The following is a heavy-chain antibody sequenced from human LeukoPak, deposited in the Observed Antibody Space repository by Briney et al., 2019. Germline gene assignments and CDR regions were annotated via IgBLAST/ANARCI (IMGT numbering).Heavy chain of an antibody. V-gene: IGHV1-18*01. Sequence: ASVKVSCKASGYTLNTYDINWVREAPGHGGECRGGISPFNVETHNAQKQQGRVTMTTDTSTSQAYMELRSLRSDATAMYYCARGDTTVTAGIAYFDYWGQGTLVTVSS. CDR2: ISPFNVET. CDR1: GYTLNTYD. D-gene: IGHD4-17*01. J-gene: IGHJ4*02. CDR3: ARGDTTVTAGIAYFDY.